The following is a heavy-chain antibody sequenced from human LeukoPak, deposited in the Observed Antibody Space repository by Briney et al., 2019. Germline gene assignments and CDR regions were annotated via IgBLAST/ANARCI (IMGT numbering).Heavy chain of an antibody. CDR2: LYTNDNT. Sequence: SETLSLTCSVSGGSITSGRYYWTWIRQPAGKGLEWIGRLYTNDNTNYDPSLESRVSISVDTSKSQLYLQLTSVTAADTAVYFCARGVVTGDYYMDVWGKGITVIVSS. V-gene: IGHV4-61*02. J-gene: IGHJ6*03. D-gene: IGHD2-21*02. CDR1: GGSITSGRYY. CDR3: ARGVVTGDYYMDV.